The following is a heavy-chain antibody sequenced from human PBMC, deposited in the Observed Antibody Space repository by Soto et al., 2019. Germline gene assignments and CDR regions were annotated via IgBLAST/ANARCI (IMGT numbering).Heavy chain of an antibody. Sequence: QVQLVQSGAEVKKPGSSVKVSCKASGDTFSNHTISCVRQSPGQVLEWMGRIIPILGVANYAQKFQGRVTTTSAKPTTIAYMGLSSLRSADTAVYYCARVAEMGTVTEGYYYYMDVWGKGTTVTVSS. D-gene: IGHD4-17*01. CDR2: IIPILGVA. CDR3: ARVAEMGTVTEGYYYYMDV. J-gene: IGHJ6*03. V-gene: IGHV1-69*04. CDR1: GDTFSNHT.